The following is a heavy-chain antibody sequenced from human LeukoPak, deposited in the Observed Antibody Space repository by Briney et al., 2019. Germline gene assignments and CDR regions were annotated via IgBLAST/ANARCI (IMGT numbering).Heavy chain of an antibody. Sequence: GGSLRLSCVASGFTFSNYWMSWVRQAPGKGLEYVANIKPDGSGKFYVDSVKGRFTISRDNAKNSLSLQMNSLRPEDTAVYYCVRGGSDYWGQGTLVTVSS. V-gene: IGHV3-7*01. D-gene: IGHD2-15*01. CDR3: VRGGSDY. CDR1: GFTFSNYW. J-gene: IGHJ4*02. CDR2: IKPDGSGK.